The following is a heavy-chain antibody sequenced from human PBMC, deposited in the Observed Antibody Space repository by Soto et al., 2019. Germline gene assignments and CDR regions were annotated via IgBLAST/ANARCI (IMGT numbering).Heavy chain of an antibody. CDR3: ARDTHTYSSSSNYYYGMDV. J-gene: IGHJ6*02. D-gene: IGHD6-6*01. Sequence: SSETLSLTCTVSGGSISSCYWSWIRQPPGKGLEWIGYIYYSGSTNYNPSLKSRVTISVDTSKNQFSLKLSSVTAADTAVYYCARDTHTYSSSSNYYYGMDVWGQGTTVTVSS. CDR2: IYYSGST. CDR1: GGSISSCY. V-gene: IGHV4-59*01.